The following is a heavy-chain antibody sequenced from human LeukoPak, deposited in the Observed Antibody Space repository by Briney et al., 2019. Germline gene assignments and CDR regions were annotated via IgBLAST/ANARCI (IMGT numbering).Heavy chain of an antibody. Sequence: GASVKVSCKVSGYTLTELAMHWVRQAPGKGLEWMGGFDPEDGETIYAQKFQGRVTMTEDTSTDTAYMELSSLRSEDTAVYYCAILGYYYDSSGYFYWGQGTLVTVSS. CDR2: FDPEDGET. J-gene: IGHJ4*02. V-gene: IGHV1-24*01. CDR1: GYTLTELA. D-gene: IGHD3-22*01. CDR3: AILGYYYDSSGYFY.